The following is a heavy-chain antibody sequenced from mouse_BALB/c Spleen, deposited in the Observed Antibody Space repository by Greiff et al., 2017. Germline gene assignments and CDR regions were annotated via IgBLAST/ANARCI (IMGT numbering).Heavy chain of an antibody. D-gene: IGHD2-2*01. CDR3: ARDLMGYRFAY. V-gene: IGHV2-9*02. CDR2: IWAGGST. CDR1: GFSLTSYG. J-gene: IGHJ3*01. Sequence: VQRVESGPGLVAPSQSLSITCTVSGFSLTSYGVHWVRQPPGKGLEWLGVIWAGGSTNYNSALMSRLSISKDNSKSQVFLKMNSLQTDDTARYYCARDLMGYRFAYWGQGTLVTVSA.